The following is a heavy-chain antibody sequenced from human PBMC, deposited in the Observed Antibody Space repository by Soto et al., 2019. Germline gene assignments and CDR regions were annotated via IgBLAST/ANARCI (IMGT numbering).Heavy chain of an antibody. V-gene: IGHV1-69*06. CDR1: GGTFSTYS. CDR3: ARLAPAIVVVTARDSNWFDP. Sequence: QVQLVQSGAEVKKPGSSVKVSCKASGGTFSTYSISWVRQAPGQGLEWMGGVTPIFGTATYAQKFQGRATITADKATTTAYMELSSLRSEDTAVYYCARLAPAIVVVTARDSNWFDPWGQGTLVTVSS. J-gene: IGHJ5*02. D-gene: IGHD2-21*02. CDR2: VTPIFGTA.